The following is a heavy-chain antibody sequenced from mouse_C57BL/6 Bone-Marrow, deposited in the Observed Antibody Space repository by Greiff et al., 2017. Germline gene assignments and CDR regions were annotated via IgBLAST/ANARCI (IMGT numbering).Heavy chain of an antibody. CDR2: INYDGSST. Sequence: EVHLVESEGGLVQPGSSMKLSCTASGFTFSDYYMAWVRQVPEKGLEWVANINYDGSSTYYLDSLKSRFIISRDNAKNILSLQMSSLKSEDTATYYCARDSPLYDYDVYWYFDVWGTGTTVTVSS. V-gene: IGHV5-16*01. CDR1: GFTFSDYY. J-gene: IGHJ1*03. D-gene: IGHD2-4*01. CDR3: ARDSPLYDYDVYWYFDV.